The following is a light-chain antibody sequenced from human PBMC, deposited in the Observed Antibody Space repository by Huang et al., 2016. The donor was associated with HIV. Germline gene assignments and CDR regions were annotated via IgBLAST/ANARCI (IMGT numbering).Light chain of an antibody. CDR1: QSVGND. CDR2: DTS. V-gene: IGKV3-11*01. Sequence: IVLTQSPATLSWYPGERVTLSCRASQSVGNDIAWYQQHPGQSPKLLIYDTSKRATGTPVRFSASGSGTDFTLTISSLESEDFAVYYCQQRSSGVTFGGGTKVQVK. J-gene: IGKJ4*01. CDR3: QQRSSGVT.